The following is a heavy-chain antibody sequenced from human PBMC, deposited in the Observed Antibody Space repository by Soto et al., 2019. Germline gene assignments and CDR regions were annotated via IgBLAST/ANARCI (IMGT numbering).Heavy chain of an antibody. CDR2: ISAYNGNT. V-gene: IGHV1-18*01. Sequence: QGLEWMGWISAYNGNTNYAQKLQGRVTMTTDTSTSTAYMELRSLRSDDTAVYYCARDFDTAMGIRPGDYWGQGTLVTV. D-gene: IGHD5-18*01. J-gene: IGHJ4*02. CDR3: ARDFDTAMGIRPGDY.